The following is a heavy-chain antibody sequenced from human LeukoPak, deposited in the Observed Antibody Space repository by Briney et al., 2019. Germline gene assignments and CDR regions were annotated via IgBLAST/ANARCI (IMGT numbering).Heavy chain of an antibody. V-gene: IGHV3-74*01. J-gene: IGHJ6*02. Sequence: GGSLRLSCAASGFTFSSYWMHWVRQAPGKGLVWVSRINSDGSRTNYADSVKGRFTISRDNAKNSLYLQMNSLRAEDTAVYYCARDYGSGSPKVSYYYYGMDVWGQGTTVTVSS. CDR1: GFTFSSYW. D-gene: IGHD3-10*01. CDR3: ARDYGSGSPKVSYYYYGMDV. CDR2: INSDGSRT.